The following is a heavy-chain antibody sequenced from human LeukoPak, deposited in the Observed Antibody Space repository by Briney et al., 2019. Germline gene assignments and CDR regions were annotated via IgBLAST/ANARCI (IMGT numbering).Heavy chain of an antibody. J-gene: IGHJ4*02. D-gene: IGHD2-2*01. CDR2: ISSGGGYT. CDR1: GFAFSTYA. CDR3: ASYCSSTCSPSGFDF. Sequence: RTGGSLRLSCAASGFAFSTYAMSWVRQAPGKGLEWVSAISSGGGYTYHADSVKGRFTISRGDSKSTLYLQMSSLRAEDTAVYYCASYCSSTCSPSGFDFWGRGTLVTVSS. V-gene: IGHV3-23*01.